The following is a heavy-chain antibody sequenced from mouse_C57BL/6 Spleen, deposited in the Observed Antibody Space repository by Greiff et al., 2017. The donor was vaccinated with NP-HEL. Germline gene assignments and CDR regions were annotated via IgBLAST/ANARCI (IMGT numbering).Heavy chain of an antibody. CDR1: GYTFTDYY. CDR2: INPYNGGT. CDR3: ARGRYYFDY. J-gene: IGHJ2*01. Sequence: EVQLQQSGPVLVKPGASVKMSCKASGYTFTDYYMNWVKQSHGKSLEWIGVINPYNGGTSYNQKFKGKATLTVDKSSSTAYMELNSLTSDDSAVYDCARGRYYFDYWGQGTTLTVSS. V-gene: IGHV1-19*01.